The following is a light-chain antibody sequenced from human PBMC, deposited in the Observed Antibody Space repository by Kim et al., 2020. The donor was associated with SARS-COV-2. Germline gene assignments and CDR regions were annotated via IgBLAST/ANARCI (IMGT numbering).Light chain of an antibody. V-gene: IGKV3-11*01. Sequence: EIVLTQSPATLSLSPGERATLSCRASQSVSSYLAWYQQKPGQAPRLLIYGASNRATGIPARFSGSGSGTDFTFTISSLEPEDFAVYYCQQRSDWPPGLTFGGGTKVEI. CDR3: QQRSDWPPGLT. CDR2: GAS. J-gene: IGKJ4*01. CDR1: QSVSSY.